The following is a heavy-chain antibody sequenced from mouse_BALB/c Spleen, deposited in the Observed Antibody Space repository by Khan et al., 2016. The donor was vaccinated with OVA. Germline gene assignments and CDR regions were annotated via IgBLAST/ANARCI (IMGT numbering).Heavy chain of an antibody. J-gene: IGHJ4*01. Sequence: QVQLKQSGPGLVAPSQSLSITCTISGFSFTNYGIHWVRQPPGKGLEWLVVIWSDGSTSYNSALKSRLSISRDNSKSQVFLRLNSLQTDATAMYYCTRQPYFHYYILDYWGQGTSVIVSS. CDR1: GFSFTNYG. D-gene: IGHD2-10*01. V-gene: IGHV2-6-1*01. CDR2: IWSDGST. CDR3: TRQPYFHYYILDY.